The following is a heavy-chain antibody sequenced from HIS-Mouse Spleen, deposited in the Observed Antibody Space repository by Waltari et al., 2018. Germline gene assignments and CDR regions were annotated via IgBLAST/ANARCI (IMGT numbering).Heavy chain of an antibody. V-gene: IGHV1-2*02. CDR3: AREKSYYADAFDI. J-gene: IGHJ3*02. D-gene: IGHD1-26*01. CDR2: INPNSGGT. Sequence: QVQLVQSGAEVKKPGASVKVSCKASGYPFTGYSLPWVRQAPGQGLEWMGWINPNSGGTNYAQKFQGRVTMTRDTSISTAYMELSRLRSDDTAVYYCAREKSYYADAFDIWGQGTMVTVSS. CDR1: GYPFTGYS.